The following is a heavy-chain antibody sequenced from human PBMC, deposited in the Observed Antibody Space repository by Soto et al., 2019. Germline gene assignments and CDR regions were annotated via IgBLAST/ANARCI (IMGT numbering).Heavy chain of an antibody. D-gene: IGHD3-22*01. V-gene: IGHV1-69*02. CDR1: GGTFSSYT. CDR2: IIPILGIA. Sequence: QVQLVQSGAAVKKPGSSVKVSCKASGGTFSSYTISWVRQAPGQGLEWMGRIIPILGIANYAQKFQGRVTITADKPTSTAYMKLSSLRSEDTAVYYCASRYDSSDYWGQRTLVTVSS. CDR3: ASRYDSSDY. J-gene: IGHJ4*02.